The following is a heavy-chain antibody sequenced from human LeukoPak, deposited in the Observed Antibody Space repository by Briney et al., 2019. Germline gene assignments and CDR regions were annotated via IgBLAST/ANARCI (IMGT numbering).Heavy chain of an antibody. CDR2: INHSGST. V-gene: IGHV4-34*01. CDR1: GGSFSGYY. Sequence: SETLSLTCAVYGGSFSGYYWSWIRQPPGKGLEWIGEINHSGSTNYNPSLKSRVTISVDTSKNQFSLKLSSVTAADTAIYYCARTWRTYRYMENWGQGTLVTVSS. J-gene: IGHJ4*02. CDR3: ARTWRTYRYMEN. D-gene: IGHD3-16*02.